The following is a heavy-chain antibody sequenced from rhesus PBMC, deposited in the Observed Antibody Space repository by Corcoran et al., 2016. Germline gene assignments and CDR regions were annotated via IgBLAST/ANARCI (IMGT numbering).Heavy chain of an antibody. Sequence: QVQLQESGPGLVKPSETLSLTCAVSGGSFSSYWWSWIRQPPGKGLEWVGEINGNRWSTNYNPSLKSRVTISKDASKNQFSLKLSSVTAADTAVYYCAREGGIAAAGVDYWGQGVLVTVSS. D-gene: IGHD6-25*01. CDR1: GGSFSSYW. J-gene: IGHJ4*01. CDR2: INGNRWST. V-gene: IGHV4-80*01. CDR3: AREGGIAAAGVDY.